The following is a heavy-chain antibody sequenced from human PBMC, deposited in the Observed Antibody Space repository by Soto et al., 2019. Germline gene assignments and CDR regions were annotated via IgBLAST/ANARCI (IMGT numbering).Heavy chain of an antibody. D-gene: IGHD5-12*01. CDR1: GGSISSGGYY. CDR2: IYYSGST. J-gene: IGHJ3*02. CDR3: ARSDREVATMEAFDI. Sequence: PSETLSLTCTVSGGSISSGGYYWSWIRQHPGKGLEWIGYIYYSGSTYYNPSLKSRVTISVDTSKNQFSLKLSSVTAADTAVYYCARSDREVATMEAFDIWAQGTMVPVSS. V-gene: IGHV4-31*03.